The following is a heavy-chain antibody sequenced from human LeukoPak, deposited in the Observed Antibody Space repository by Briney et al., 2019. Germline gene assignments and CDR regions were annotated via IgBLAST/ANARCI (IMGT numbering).Heavy chain of an antibody. V-gene: IGHV3-48*03. D-gene: IGHD4-11*01. CDR1: GFTFGDYA. CDR3: ARDLISGDYTFDY. Sequence: GGSLRLSCTASGFTFGDYAMSWVRQAPGKGLEWVSYISSTGSTIYYANSVKGRFTVSRDNAKDSLYLQMNNLRDEDTAVYYCARDLISGDYTFDYWGQGALVAVSS. CDR2: ISSTGSTI. J-gene: IGHJ4*02.